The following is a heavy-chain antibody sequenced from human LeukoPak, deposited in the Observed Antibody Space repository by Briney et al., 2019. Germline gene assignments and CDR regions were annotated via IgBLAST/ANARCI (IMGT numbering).Heavy chain of an antibody. D-gene: IGHD6-13*01. Sequence: GGSLTLSCAASGFIFNNYAMTWVRRAPGKGREGVAVIGTSVETTYYGESVKGRFTISRDNSQNTLFLQMKSLRVEDTAIYYCAKGDASDTSSCDYWGQGTLVTVSS. V-gene: IGHV3-23*01. CDR1: GFIFNNYA. CDR3: AKGDASDTSSCDY. CDR2: IGTSVETT. J-gene: IGHJ4*02.